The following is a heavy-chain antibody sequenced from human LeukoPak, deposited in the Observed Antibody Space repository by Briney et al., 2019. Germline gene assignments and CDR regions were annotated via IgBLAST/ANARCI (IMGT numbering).Heavy chain of an antibody. CDR3: ARGRRILGGPENAGDFFDF. D-gene: IGHD3-16*01. CDR1: GGTFSSYA. Sequence: GASVKVSCKASGGTFSSYAISWVRQAPGQGLEWMGRIIPILGIANYAQKFQGRVTITADKSTSTAYMELTGLESDDTAVYYCARGRRILGGPENAGDFFDFWGQGSLVTVSS. CDR2: IIPILGIA. J-gene: IGHJ4*01. V-gene: IGHV1-69*04.